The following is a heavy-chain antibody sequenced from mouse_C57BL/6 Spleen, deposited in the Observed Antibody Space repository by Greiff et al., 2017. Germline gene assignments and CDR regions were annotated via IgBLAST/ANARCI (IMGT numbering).Heavy chain of an antibody. CDR3: AREGNSWPGFAY. CDR1: GYAFSSYW. J-gene: IGHJ3*01. Sequence: VKLQESGAELVKPGASVKISCKASGYAFSSYWMNWVKQRPGTGLEWIGQIYPGDGDTNYNGKFKGKATLTADKSSSTAYMQLSSLTSEDSAVYFCAREGNSWPGFAYWGQGTLVTVSA. CDR2: IYPGDGDT. V-gene: IGHV1-80*01. D-gene: IGHD1-2*01.